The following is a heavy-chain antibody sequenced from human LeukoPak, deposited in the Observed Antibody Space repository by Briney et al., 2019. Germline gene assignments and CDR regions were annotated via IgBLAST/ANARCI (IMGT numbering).Heavy chain of an antibody. CDR2: IYHSGST. CDR3: ASGRGVRAATGDSYNYYGMDV. D-gene: IGHD6-13*01. J-gene: IGHJ6*02. Sequence: SETLSLTCAVSGGSISSGDYSWSWIRQPPGEGLEWIGYIYHSGSTYYNPSLKSRVTISVDRSKNQFSLKLSSVTAADTAVYYCASGRGVRAATGDSYNYYGMDVWGQGTTVTVSS. V-gene: IGHV4-30-2*01. CDR1: GGSISSGDYS.